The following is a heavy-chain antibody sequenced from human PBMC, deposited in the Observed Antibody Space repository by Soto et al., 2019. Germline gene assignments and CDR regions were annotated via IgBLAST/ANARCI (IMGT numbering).Heavy chain of an antibody. CDR3: AILGTNYVDNSDNYFDF. J-gene: IGHJ4*02. CDR1: GYTLTRYS. D-gene: IGHD3-22*01. Sequence: QVQLVQSGAEEMKPGASVKVSCKASGYTLTRYSIHWVRQAPGQRLEWMGWINAGNGNTKFSQKFQGRVTITRDTSASTAYMELRGLRSEDTAVYYCAILGTNYVDNSDNYFDFRGQGTLVTVSS. V-gene: IGHV1-3*05. CDR2: INAGNGNT.